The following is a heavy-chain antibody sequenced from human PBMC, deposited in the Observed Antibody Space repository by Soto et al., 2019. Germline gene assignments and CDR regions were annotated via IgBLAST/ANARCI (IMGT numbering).Heavy chain of an antibody. CDR2: ISYDGSNK. J-gene: IGHJ6*01. V-gene: IGHV3-30*18. CDR3: AKVMYDSSGYYYLSYYYYGMDV. D-gene: IGHD3-22*01. Sequence: QVQLVESGGGVVQPGRSLRLSCAASGFTFGSYGMHWVRQAPGKGLEWVAVISYDGSNKYYADSVKGRFTISRDNSKNTLYLQMHSLRAEDTAVYYCAKVMYDSSGYYYLSYYYYGMDVW. CDR1: GFTFGSYG.